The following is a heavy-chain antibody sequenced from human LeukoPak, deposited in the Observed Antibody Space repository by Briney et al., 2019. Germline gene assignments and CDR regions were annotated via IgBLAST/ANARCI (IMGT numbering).Heavy chain of an antibody. V-gene: IGHV1-46*01. Sequence: ASVKVSCTSSVYTFTIYYMHWVRQAPGQGLEWMGIINPSGGRTSYAQKFQGRVTITRDTSTSTVYMELSSLRSEDTAVYYCARGPSRSVDTAMAQGWFDPWGQGTLVTVSS. CDR3: ARGPSRSVDTAMAQGWFDP. CDR1: VYTFTIYY. D-gene: IGHD5-18*01. J-gene: IGHJ5*02. CDR2: INPSGGRT.